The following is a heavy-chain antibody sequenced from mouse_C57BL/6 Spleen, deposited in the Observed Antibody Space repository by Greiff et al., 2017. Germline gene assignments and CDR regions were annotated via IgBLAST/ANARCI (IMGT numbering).Heavy chain of an antibody. J-gene: IGHJ1*03. CDR3: ARNFITTVVATNFDV. Sequence: VQLQQSGAELVMPGASVKLSCKASGYTFTSYWMHWVKQRPGQGLEWIGEIDPSDSYTNYNQKFKGKSTLTVDKSSSTAYMQLNSLTSEDSAVYYCARNFITTVVATNFDVWGTGTTVTVSS. V-gene: IGHV1-69*01. CDR2: IDPSDSYT. CDR1: GYTFTSYW. D-gene: IGHD1-1*01.